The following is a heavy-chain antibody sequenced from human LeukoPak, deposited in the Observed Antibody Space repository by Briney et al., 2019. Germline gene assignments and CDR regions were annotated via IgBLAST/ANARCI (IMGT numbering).Heavy chain of an antibody. CDR2: IIPILGIA. D-gene: IGHD3-10*01. Sequence: ASVKVSCKASGGTFSSYAISWVRQAPGQGLEWMGRIIPILGIANYAQKFQGRVTITADKSTSTAYMELSSLRSEDTAVYYCARVGSSFSSNDAFDIWGQGTMVTVSS. CDR1: GGTFSSYA. V-gene: IGHV1-69*04. CDR3: ARVGSSFSSNDAFDI. J-gene: IGHJ3*02.